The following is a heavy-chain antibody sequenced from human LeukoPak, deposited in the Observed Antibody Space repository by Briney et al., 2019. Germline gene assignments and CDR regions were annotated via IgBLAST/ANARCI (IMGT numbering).Heavy chain of an antibody. V-gene: IGHV3-64*01. D-gene: IGHD3-3*01. J-gene: IGHJ6*02. CDR3: ARDTNREQDI. Sequence: GGSLRLSCAASGFSFSGDYIHWVRQAPGRGLEYVSAISGNGVTTHYTNSVKGRFTISRDNSKNTVYLQMGSLSTEDTAVYYCARDTNREQDIWGQGTTVTVSS. CDR1: GFSFSGDY. CDR2: ISGNGVTT.